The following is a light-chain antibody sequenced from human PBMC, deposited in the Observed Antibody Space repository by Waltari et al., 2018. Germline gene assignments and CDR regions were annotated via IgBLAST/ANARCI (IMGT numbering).Light chain of an antibody. V-gene: IGKV3-11*01. Sequence: EIVLTQSPATLSLSPGERATLSCRASQSVTRYVAWYQQRPGQAPQLLIYDASNRATGIPARFSGSGSGTDFTLTISSLEPEDFAVYYCQQRSNWPPITFGQGTRLEIK. J-gene: IGKJ5*01. CDR2: DAS. CDR1: QSVTRY. CDR3: QQRSNWPPIT.